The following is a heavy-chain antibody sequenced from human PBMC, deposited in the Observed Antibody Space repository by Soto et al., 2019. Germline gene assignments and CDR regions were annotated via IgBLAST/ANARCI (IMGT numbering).Heavy chain of an antibody. CDR2: ISDSGGST. CDR1: GFTFSSYA. D-gene: IGHD5-12*01. CDR3: ARHRGPTLADIVLFDY. J-gene: IGHJ4*02. Sequence: GGSLRLSCAASGFTFSSYAMSWVRQAPGKGLEWVSAISDSGGSTYYADSVKGRFTISRDNSKNTLYLQIDSLRTEDTSVYYCARHRGPTLADIVLFDYWGQRTLATVSS. V-gene: IGHV3-23*01.